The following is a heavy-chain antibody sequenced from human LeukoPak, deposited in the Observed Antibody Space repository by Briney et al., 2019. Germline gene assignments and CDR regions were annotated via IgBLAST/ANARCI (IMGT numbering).Heavy chain of an antibody. J-gene: IGHJ3*02. CDR3: ARHRDYDFWSGYPDAFDI. CDR1: GYSISSGYY. CDR2: IYHSGST. D-gene: IGHD3-3*01. V-gene: IGHV4-38-2*01. Sequence: SETLSLTCAVSGYSISSGYYWGWIRQPPGKGLEWIGSIYHSGSTNYNPSLKSRVTISVDTSKNQFSLKLSSVTAADTAVYYCARHRDYDFWSGYPDAFDIWGQGTMVTVSS.